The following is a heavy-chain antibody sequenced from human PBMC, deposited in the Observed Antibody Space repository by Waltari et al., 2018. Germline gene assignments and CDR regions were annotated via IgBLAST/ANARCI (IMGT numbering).Heavy chain of an antibody. J-gene: IGHJ4*02. V-gene: IGHV3-48*04. CDR2: ISPTSTTI. Sequence: EVQLVESGGGLIQPGGSLRLSCAASGFTFGTYSMNWVRQAPGKGLEWVSYISPTSTTISYADSGKGRFTISRDNAKNTLYLQMNSLRAEDTAVYYCARIAALFLLDYWGQGTLVTVSS. CDR3: ARIAALFLLDY. D-gene: IGHD6-6*01. CDR1: GFTFGTYS.